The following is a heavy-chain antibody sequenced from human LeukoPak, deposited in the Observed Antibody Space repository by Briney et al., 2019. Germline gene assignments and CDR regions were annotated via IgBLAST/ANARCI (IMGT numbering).Heavy chain of an antibody. CDR2: INHSGST. D-gene: IGHD4-11*01. CDR1: GGSVSSGDYY. J-gene: IGHJ6*02. V-gene: IGHV4-61*08. Sequence: PSETLSLTCTVSGGSVSSGDYYWSWIRQPPGKGLEWIGEINHSGSTNYNPSLKSRVTISVDTSKNQFSLKLSSVTAADTAVYYCAGDSYSNYVYYYYGMDVWGQGTTVTVSS. CDR3: AGDSYSNYVYYYYGMDV.